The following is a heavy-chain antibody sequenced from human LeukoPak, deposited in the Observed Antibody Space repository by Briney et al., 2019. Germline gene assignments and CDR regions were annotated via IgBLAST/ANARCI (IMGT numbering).Heavy chain of an antibody. D-gene: IGHD3-10*01. Sequence: GGSLRLSCAASGFTFSSYSMNWVRQAPGKGLEWVSYISSSSSTIYYADSVKGRFTISRDNAKNSLYLQMNSLRAEDTAVYYCARVSGSGSSKGYIDYWGQGTLVTVSS. J-gene: IGHJ4*02. CDR2: ISSSSSTI. CDR1: GFTFSSYS. CDR3: ARVSGSGSSKGYIDY. V-gene: IGHV3-48*04.